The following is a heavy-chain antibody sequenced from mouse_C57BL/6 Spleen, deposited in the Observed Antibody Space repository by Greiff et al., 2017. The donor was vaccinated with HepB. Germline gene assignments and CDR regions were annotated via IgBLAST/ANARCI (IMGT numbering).Heavy chain of an antibody. CDR1: GFTFSSYA. Sequence: EVKLVESGGGLVKPGGSLKLSCAASGFTFSSYAMSWVRQTPEKRLEWVATISDGGSYTYYPDNVKGRFTISRDNAKNNLYLQMSHLKSEDTAMYYCARDDDYDWEKFAYWGQGTLVTVSA. D-gene: IGHD2-4*01. V-gene: IGHV5-4*01. CDR2: ISDGGSYT. J-gene: IGHJ3*01. CDR3: ARDDDYDWEKFAY.